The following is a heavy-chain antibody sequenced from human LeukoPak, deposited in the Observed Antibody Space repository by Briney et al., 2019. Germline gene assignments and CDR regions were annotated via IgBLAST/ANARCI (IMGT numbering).Heavy chain of an antibody. D-gene: IGHD6-19*01. J-gene: IGHJ4*02. V-gene: IGHV3-74*01. Sequence: GGSLRLSCAASGFTFSNYLMHWVRQAPGEGVVGVSRITCYGTHILYADSVKGRFTMSRDNATNTLYLQMNSLRAGDTAVYYCAADRGGWSYWGQGTLVTVSS. CDR3: AADRGGWSY. CDR2: ITCYGTHI. CDR1: GFTFSNYL.